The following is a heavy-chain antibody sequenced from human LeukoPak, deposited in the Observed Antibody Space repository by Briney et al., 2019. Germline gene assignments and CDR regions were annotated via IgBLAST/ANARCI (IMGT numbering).Heavy chain of an antibody. Sequence: GRSLRLSCAASGFTFSSYAMHWVRQAPGKGLEWVSAISGSGGSTYYADSVKGRFTISRDNSKNVLYLQMNSLRAEDTAVYYCAKVRRWLQSELDYWGQGTLVTVSS. V-gene: IGHV3-23*01. D-gene: IGHD5-12*01. CDR3: AKVRRWLQSELDY. CDR1: GFTFSSYA. J-gene: IGHJ4*02. CDR2: ISGSGGST.